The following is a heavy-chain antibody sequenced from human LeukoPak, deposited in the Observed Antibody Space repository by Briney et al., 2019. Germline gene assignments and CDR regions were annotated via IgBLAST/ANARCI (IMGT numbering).Heavy chain of an antibody. CDR1: GGSISSGSYY. J-gene: IGHJ3*02. CDR2: IYTSGST. V-gene: IGHV4-61*02. CDR3: ARTTVTTAWGAFDI. D-gene: IGHD4-17*01. Sequence: PSETLSLTCTVSGGSISSGSYYWSWIRQPAGKGLEWIGRIYTSGSTNYNPSLKSRVTISVDTSKNQFSLKLSSVTAADTAVYYCARTTVTTAWGAFDIWGQGTMVTVSS.